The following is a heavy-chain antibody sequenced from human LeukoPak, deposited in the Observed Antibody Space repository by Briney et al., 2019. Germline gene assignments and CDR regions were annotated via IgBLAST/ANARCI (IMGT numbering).Heavy chain of an antibody. J-gene: IGHJ6*03. V-gene: IGHV3-21*01. CDR1: GFTFSSYS. D-gene: IGHD6-19*01. CDR3: ARLGSGWSDFYYYYYYMDV. Sequence: GGSLRLSCAASGFTFSSYSMNWVRQAPGKGLEWVSSISSSSSYIYYADSVKGRFTISRDNAKNSLYLQMNSLRAEDTAVYYCARLGSGWSDFYYYYYYMDVWGKGTTVTVSS. CDR2: ISSSSSYI.